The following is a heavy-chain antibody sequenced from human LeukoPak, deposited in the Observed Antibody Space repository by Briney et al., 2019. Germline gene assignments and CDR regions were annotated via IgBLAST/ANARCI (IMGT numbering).Heavy chain of an antibody. V-gene: IGHV3-30*02. Sequence: PGGSLRLSCVASGFTFSSYGMHWVRQPPGKGLEWVAFIRYDGSNKYYADSVKGRFTISRDNSRDTLHLQMNSLRAEDTAVYYCAKDSYDYGDYDGGDYWGQGTLVTVSS. CDR3: AKDSYDYGDYDGGDY. D-gene: IGHD4-17*01. J-gene: IGHJ4*02. CDR2: IRYDGSNK. CDR1: GFTFSSYG.